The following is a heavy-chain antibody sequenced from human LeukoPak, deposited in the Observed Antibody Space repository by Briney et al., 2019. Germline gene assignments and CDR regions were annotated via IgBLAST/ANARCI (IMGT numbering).Heavy chain of an antibody. CDR1: GFTFSSYA. D-gene: IGHD6-19*01. CDR3: AKSREWLVLGSIDY. CDR2: ISGSGGST. V-gene: IGHV3-23*01. J-gene: IGHJ4*02. Sequence: GGSLRLSCAASGFTFSSYAMSWARQAPGKGLEWVSAISGSGGSTYYADSVKGRFTISRDNSKNTLYLQMNSLRAEDTAVYYCAKSREWLVLGSIDYWGQGTLVTVSS.